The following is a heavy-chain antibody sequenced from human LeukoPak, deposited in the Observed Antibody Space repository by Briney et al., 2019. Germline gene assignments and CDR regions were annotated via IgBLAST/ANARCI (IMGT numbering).Heavy chain of an antibody. CDR3: AKGDYGDYTPPDY. Sequence: GRSLRLSCAASGFTFSSYGMHWVRQAPGKGLEWVAVISYDGSNKYYADSVKGRFTISRDNSKNTLYLQMNSLRAEDTAVYYCAKGDYGDYTPPDYWGQGTLVTVSS. V-gene: IGHV3-30*18. CDR2: ISYDGSNK. J-gene: IGHJ4*02. CDR1: GFTFSSYG. D-gene: IGHD4-17*01.